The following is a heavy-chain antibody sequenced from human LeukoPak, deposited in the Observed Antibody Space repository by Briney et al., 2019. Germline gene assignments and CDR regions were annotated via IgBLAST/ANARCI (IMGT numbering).Heavy chain of an antibody. CDR2: IYYGGST. CDR3: ARVIRHRDYFDY. J-gene: IGHJ4*02. D-gene: IGHD1-14*01. Sequence: PSETLSLTCTVSGGSISSSSYYWGWLRQPPGKGLEWIGSIYYGGSTYYNPSLKSRVTISVDTSKNQFSLKLSSVTAANTAVYYCARVIRHRDYFDYWGQGTLVTVSS. V-gene: IGHV4-39*01. CDR1: GGSISSSSYY.